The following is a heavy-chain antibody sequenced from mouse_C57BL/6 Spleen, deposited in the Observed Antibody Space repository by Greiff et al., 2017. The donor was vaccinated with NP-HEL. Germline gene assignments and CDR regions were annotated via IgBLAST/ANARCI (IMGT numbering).Heavy chain of an antibody. CDR1: GFTFSSYA. CDR3: ARDDYDGGHFDY. J-gene: IGHJ2*01. D-gene: IGHD2-4*01. V-gene: IGHV5-4*01. CDR2: ISDGGSYT. Sequence: EVQGVESGGGLVKPGGSLKLSCAASGFTFSSYAMSWVRQTPEKRLEWVATISDGGSYTYYPDNVKGRFTISRDNAKNNLYLQMSHLKSEDTAMYYCARDDYDGGHFDYWGQGTTLTVSS.